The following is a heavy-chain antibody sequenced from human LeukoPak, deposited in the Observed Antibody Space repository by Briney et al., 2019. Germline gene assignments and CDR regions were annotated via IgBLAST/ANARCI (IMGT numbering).Heavy chain of an antibody. CDR1: GGSISSYY. CDR3: ARDSREYSSSWPLIDY. Sequence: SETLSLTCTVSGGSISSYYWSWIRQPPGKGLEWIGYIYYSGSTNYNPSLKSQVTISVDTSKNQFSLKLSSVTAADTAVYYCARDSREYSSSWPLIDYWGQGTLVTVSS. V-gene: IGHV4-59*01. J-gene: IGHJ4*02. D-gene: IGHD6-13*01. CDR2: IYYSGST.